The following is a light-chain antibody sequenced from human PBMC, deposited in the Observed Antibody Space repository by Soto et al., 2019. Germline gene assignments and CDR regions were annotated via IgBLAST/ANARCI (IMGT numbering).Light chain of an antibody. J-gene: IGKJ1*01. CDR3: QQYGSSPT. CDR2: DAY. Sequence: EIVLTQSPGTLSLSPGERATLSCRASQSVRSSYLAWYQQKPGQTPRLLIYDAYNRATGIPDRFSGSGSGTDFTLAISRLEPEDFAVYYCQQYGSSPTFGQGTKVEIK. V-gene: IGKV3-20*01. CDR1: QSVRSSY.